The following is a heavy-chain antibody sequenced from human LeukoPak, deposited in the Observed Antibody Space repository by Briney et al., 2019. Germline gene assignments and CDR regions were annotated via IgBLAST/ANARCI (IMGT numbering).Heavy chain of an antibody. D-gene: IGHD6-13*01. CDR1: GYTFTSYD. CDR2: MNPNSGNT. Sequence: ASVKVSCKASGYTFTSYDINWVRQATGQGLEWMGWMNPNSGNTGYAQKFQGRVTMTRNTSIGTAYMELSSLRSEDTAVYYCARGVAAAGTDNYYYYYYYMDVWGKGTTVTVSS. CDR3: ARGVAAAGTDNYYYYYYYMDV. V-gene: IGHV1-8*01. J-gene: IGHJ6*03.